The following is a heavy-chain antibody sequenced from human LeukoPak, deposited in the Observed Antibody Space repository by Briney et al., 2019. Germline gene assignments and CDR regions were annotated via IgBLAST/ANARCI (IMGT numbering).Heavy chain of an antibody. D-gene: IGHD3-22*01. J-gene: IGHJ5*02. CDR1: GGSISSSSYY. CDR2: IYYSGST. V-gene: IGHV4-39*07. Sequence: SEALSLTCTVSGGSISSSSYYWGWIRQPPGKGLEWIGSIYYSGSTYYNPSLKSRVTISVDTSKNQFSLKLSSVTAADTAVYYCARDQQYYYDSSGYYRTDWFDPWGQGTLVTVSS. CDR3: ARDQQYYYDSSGYYRTDWFDP.